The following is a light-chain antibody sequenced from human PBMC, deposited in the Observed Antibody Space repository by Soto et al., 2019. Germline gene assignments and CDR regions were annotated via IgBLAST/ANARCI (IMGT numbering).Light chain of an antibody. V-gene: IGKV3-20*01. Sequence: EIELTQSPGTLSLSPGERATLSCRASQSVSSSYLAWYQQKPGQAPRLLIYGASSRATGIPDRFSGSGSGTDFTLTISRLEPEDFAVYYCQQYASAPITFGQGTRLEIK. CDR2: GAS. CDR1: QSVSSSY. J-gene: IGKJ5*01. CDR3: QQYASAPIT.